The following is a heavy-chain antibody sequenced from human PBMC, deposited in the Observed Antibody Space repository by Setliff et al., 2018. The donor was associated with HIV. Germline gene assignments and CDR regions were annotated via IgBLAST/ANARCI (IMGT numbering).Heavy chain of an antibody. CDR1: GFTFTSYG. D-gene: IGHD3-22*01. V-gene: IGHV3-33*01. CDR2: IWYDGSYK. Sequence: GGSLRLSCAVSGFTFTSYGMHWVRQAPGKGLEWVAVIWYDGSYKYYADSVKGRFTISRDNSKNTLYLQMNSLRAEDTAVYYCARDKDYYDYSGYYYIYYYMDVWGKGTTVTVSS. CDR3: ARDKDYYDYSGYYYIYYYMDV. J-gene: IGHJ6*03.